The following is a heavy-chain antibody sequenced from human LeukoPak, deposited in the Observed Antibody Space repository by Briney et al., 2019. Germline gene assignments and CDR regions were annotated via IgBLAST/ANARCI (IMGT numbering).Heavy chain of an antibody. CDR3: ARTTRFLDTDDY. CDR1: GGSISSGGYY. Sequence: PSQTLSLTCTVSGGSISSGGYYWSWIRQPPGKGLEWIGYIYHSGSTYYNPSLKSRVTISVDRSKNQFSLKLSSVTAADTAVYYCARTTRFLDTDDYWGQGTLVTVSS. CDR2: IYHSGST. V-gene: IGHV4-30-2*01. D-gene: IGHD5-18*01. J-gene: IGHJ4*02.